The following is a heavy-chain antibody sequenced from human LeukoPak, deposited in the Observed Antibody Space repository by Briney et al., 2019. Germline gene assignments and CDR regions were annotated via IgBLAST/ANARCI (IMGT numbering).Heavy chain of an antibody. D-gene: IGHD3-22*01. CDR3: AKSYNDSSGYYPFPFDY. V-gene: IGHV3-23*01. CDR2: ISGSGGST. J-gene: IGHJ4*02. CDR1: GFTFSSYA. Sequence: GGSLRLSCAASGFTFSSYAMSWVRQAPGKGLEWVSAISGSGGSTYYADSVKGRFTISRDNSKNTLYLQMNSLRAEDTAVYYCAKSYNDSSGYYPFPFDYWGQGTLVTVSS.